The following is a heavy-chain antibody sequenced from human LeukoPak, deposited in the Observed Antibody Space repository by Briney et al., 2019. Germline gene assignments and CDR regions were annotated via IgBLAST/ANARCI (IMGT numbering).Heavy chain of an antibody. CDR2: TRYDGSYK. D-gene: IGHD3-3*01. J-gene: IGHJ3*02. Sequence: GGSLRLSCAASGFTFNFFGMHWVRQAPGKGLEWVAFTRYDGSYKRYIDSVNGRFTTSRDDSKNTLYLQMNSLRVEDTAVYSCAKGRVARGFNDPFDIWGQGTMVTVSS. CDR3: AKGRVARGFNDPFDI. CDR1: GFTFNFFG. V-gene: IGHV3-30*02.